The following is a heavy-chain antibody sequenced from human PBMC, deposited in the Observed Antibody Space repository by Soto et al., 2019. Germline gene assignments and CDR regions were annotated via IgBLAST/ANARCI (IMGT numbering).Heavy chain of an antibody. D-gene: IGHD2-2*01. CDR3: ARGLNYAKQDAFDV. CDR1: GGSISSGGYY. CDR2: IFYGGPA. J-gene: IGHJ3*01. Sequence: QVQLQESGPGLVKPSQTLSVTCTVSGGSISSGGYYWSWMRQHPGKGLEWIGYIFYGGPAYYNASLTSRVTISVDTSKSQFSLKLSSVTAADTAVYCCARGLNYAKQDAFDVWGQGTMVTVSS. V-gene: IGHV4-31*03.